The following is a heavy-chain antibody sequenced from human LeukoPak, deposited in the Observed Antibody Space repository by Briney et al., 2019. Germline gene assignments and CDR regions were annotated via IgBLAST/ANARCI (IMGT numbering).Heavy chain of an antibody. J-gene: IGHJ5*02. CDR1: GGPFRGFF. Sequence: SETLSLTCAVYGGPFRGFFWSWIRQAPGKGLEWIGEISHSGSSNYNPSLKSRITISVDTSKSQFSLRLTSVTAADTAVYYCARGIFYGGRNQYIWFDLWGQETLAPVSS. D-gene: IGHD4-23*01. V-gene: IGHV4-34*01. CDR2: ISHSGSS. CDR3: ARGIFYGGRNQYIWFDL.